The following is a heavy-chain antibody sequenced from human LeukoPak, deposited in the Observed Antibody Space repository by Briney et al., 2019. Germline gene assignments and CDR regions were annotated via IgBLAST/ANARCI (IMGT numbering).Heavy chain of an antibody. D-gene: IGHD3-22*01. J-gene: IGHJ4*02. Sequence: GGSLRLSCAASGFTFSSYWMSWVRQAPGKGLEWVANIKQDGSEKYYVDSVKGRFSISRDNAKNSLYLQMNSLRAEDTAVYYCARANYYDSSGYYYVGHYFDYWGQGTLVTVSS. CDR3: ARANYYDSSGYYYVGHYFDY. V-gene: IGHV3-7*01. CDR1: GFTFSSYW. CDR2: IKQDGSEK.